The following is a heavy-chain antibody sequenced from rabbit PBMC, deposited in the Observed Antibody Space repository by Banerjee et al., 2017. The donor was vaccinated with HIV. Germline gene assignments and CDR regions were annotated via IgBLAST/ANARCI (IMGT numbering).Heavy chain of an antibody. D-gene: IGHD4-1*01. J-gene: IGHJ3*01. CDR3: ARDLPDVIGWNFGW. CDR2: IDTGSSGFT. V-gene: IGHV1S40*01. CDR1: GVSFSSSSY. Sequence: QSLEESGGDLVKPGASLTLTCTASGVSFSSSSYMCWVRQAPGKGLEWIACIDTGSSGFTYFATWAKGRFTCSKTSSTTVTLQMTSLTPADTATYFCARDLPDVIGWNFGWWGQGTLVTVS.